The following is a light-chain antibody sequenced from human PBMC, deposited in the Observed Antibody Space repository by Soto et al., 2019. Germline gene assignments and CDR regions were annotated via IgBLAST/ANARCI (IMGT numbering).Light chain of an antibody. CDR3: QQSSSWPT. CDR1: QSVSRY. Sequence: EIVLTQSPATLSLSPGERATLSCRASQSVSRYLAWYQQKPGQAPSLLIYDTSHRATGIPASFSGSGSGTDFTLSISRLEAEAFTVYYCQQSSSWPTFGGGTKVEIK. V-gene: IGKV3-11*01. CDR2: DTS. J-gene: IGKJ4*01.